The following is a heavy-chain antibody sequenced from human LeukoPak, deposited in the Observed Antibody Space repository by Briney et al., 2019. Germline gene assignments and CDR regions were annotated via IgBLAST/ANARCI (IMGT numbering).Heavy chain of an antibody. J-gene: IGHJ4*02. CDR2: ISYDGSNK. V-gene: IGHV3-30*18. D-gene: IGHD6-19*01. CDR3: AKDTGSGWYYFDY. CDR1: GFTFSTYG. Sequence: GGSLRLSCAASGFTFSTYGMHWVRQAPGKGLEWVAVISYDGSNKYYADSVKGRFAVSRDNSKNTLYLQMNSLRAEDTAVYYCAKDTGSGWYYFDYWGQGILVTVSS.